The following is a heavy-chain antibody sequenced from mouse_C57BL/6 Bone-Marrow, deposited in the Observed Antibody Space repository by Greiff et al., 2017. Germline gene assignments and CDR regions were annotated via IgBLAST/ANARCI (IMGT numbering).Heavy chain of an antibody. CDR3: ARWGYYGSRGAWFAY. Sequence: ESGPELVKPGASVKLSCKASGYTFTSYDINWVKQRPGQGLEWIGWIYPRDGSTKYNEKFKGKATLTVDTSSSTAYMELHSLTSEDSAVYFCARWGYYGSRGAWFAYWGQGTLVTVSA. CDR1: GYTFTSYD. CDR2: IYPRDGST. J-gene: IGHJ3*01. D-gene: IGHD1-1*01. V-gene: IGHV1-85*01.